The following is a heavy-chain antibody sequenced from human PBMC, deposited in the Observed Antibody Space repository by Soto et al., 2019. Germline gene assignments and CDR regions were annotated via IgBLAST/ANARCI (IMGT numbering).Heavy chain of an antibody. V-gene: IGHV4-39*01. CDR3: AKDASCYSCGA. J-gene: IGHJ4*02. CDR1: GGSISSSNFY. CDR2: IHYGGTT. Sequence: SETLSLTCAVSGGSISSSNFYWGWFRQPPGKGLEWIGSIHYGGTTYYNPSLKSRVTMSVDTSKNQFSLNLNSVTAADTAVYYCAKDASCYSCGAWGQGALVTVSS. D-gene: IGHD2-15*01.